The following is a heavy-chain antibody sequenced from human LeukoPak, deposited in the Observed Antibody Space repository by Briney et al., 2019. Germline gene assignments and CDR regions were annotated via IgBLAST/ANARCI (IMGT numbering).Heavy chain of an antibody. D-gene: IGHD3-16*01. J-gene: IGHJ4*02. CDR1: GFTFDDFA. CDR2: ISFNSGSI. CDR3: ARDLYPGY. Sequence: GGSLRLSCAASGFTFDDFAMHWVRQAPGKGLEWVSGISFNSGSIGYADSVKGRFTISRDNAKNSLYLQMKSLRAEDTAVYYCARDLYPGYWGQGTLVTVSS. V-gene: IGHV3-9*01.